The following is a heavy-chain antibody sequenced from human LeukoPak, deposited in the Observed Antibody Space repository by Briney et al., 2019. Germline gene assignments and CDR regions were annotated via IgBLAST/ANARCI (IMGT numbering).Heavy chain of an antibody. J-gene: IGHJ4*02. CDR2: ISGSGGST. CDR3: AKDPGMGWDTATVDY. Sequence: GGTLRLSCAASGFTFSSYAMSWVRQAPGKGLEWVSAISGSGGSTYYADSVKGRFTISRDNSKNTLYLQMNSLRAEDTAVYYCAKDPGMGWDTATVDYWGQGTLVTVSS. D-gene: IGHD5-18*01. CDR1: GFTFSSYA. V-gene: IGHV3-23*01.